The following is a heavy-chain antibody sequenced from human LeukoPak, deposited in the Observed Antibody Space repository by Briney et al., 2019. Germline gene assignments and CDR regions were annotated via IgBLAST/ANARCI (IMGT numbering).Heavy chain of an antibody. CDR3: ARDRQYYYDSSGQGY. V-gene: IGHV1-69*06. Sequence: GASVKVSCKASGGTFSSYAISWARQAPGQGLEWMGRIIPIFGTANYAQKFQGRVTITADKSTSTAYMELSSLRSEDTAVYYCARDRQYYYDSSGQGYWGQGTLVTVSS. D-gene: IGHD3-22*01. CDR1: GGTFSSYA. CDR2: IIPIFGTA. J-gene: IGHJ4*02.